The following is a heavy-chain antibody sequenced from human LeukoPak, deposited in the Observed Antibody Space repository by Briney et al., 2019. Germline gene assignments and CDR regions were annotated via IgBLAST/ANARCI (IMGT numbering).Heavy chain of an antibody. V-gene: IGHV4-61*02. CDR1: GGSISSGSYY. CDR3: ARDPSCSGSYSYYFDY. J-gene: IGHJ4*02. CDR2: IYTSGST. D-gene: IGHD1-26*01. Sequence: SETLSLTCTVSGGSISSGSYYWSWIRQPAGKGLEWIGRIYTSGSTNYNPSLKSRVTISVDTSKNQFSLKLSSVTAADTAVYYCARDPSCSGSYSYYFDYWGQGTLVTVSS.